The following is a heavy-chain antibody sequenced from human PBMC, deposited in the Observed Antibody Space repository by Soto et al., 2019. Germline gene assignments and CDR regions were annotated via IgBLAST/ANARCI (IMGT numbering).Heavy chain of an antibody. Sequence: ASVKVSCKASGYTFTSYAMHWVRQAPGQRLEWMGWINAGNGNTKYSQKFQGRVTITRDTSASTAYMELSSLRSEDTAVYYCARGLLHYDILTGYTPPLVWGQGTTVTVSS. D-gene: IGHD3-9*01. V-gene: IGHV1-3*01. J-gene: IGHJ6*02. CDR3: ARGLLHYDILTGYTPPLV. CDR2: INAGNGNT. CDR1: GYTFTSYA.